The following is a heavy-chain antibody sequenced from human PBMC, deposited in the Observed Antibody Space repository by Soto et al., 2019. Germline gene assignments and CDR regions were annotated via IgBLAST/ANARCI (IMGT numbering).Heavy chain of an antibody. CDR2: ISYDGSNK. D-gene: IGHD2-2*02. V-gene: IGHV3-30*18. CDR1: GFTFSSYG. J-gene: IGHJ6*03. Sequence: GGSLRLSCAASGFTFSSYGMHWVRQAPGKGLEWVAVISYDGSNKYYADSVKGRFTISRDNSKNTLYLQMNSLRAEDTAVYYCAKDPVDCSSTSCYTYYYMDVWGKGTTVTVSS. CDR3: AKDPVDCSSTSCYTYYYMDV.